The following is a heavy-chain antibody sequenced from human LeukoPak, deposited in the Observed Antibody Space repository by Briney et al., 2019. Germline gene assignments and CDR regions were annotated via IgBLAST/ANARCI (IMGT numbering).Heavy chain of an antibody. CDR2: IIPIFGTA. D-gene: IGHD6-13*01. J-gene: IGHJ4*02. CDR1: GGTFSSYA. CDR3: ARLIAAAGHFDY. V-gene: IGHV1-69*13. Sequence: SVKVSCKASGGTFSSYAISWVRQAPGQGLEWMGGIIPIFGTANYAQKFQGRVTITADESTSTAYMELSGLRSEDTAVYYCARLIAAAGHFDYWGQGTLVTVSS.